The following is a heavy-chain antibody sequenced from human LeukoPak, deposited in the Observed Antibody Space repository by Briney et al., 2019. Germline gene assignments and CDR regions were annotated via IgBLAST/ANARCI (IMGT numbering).Heavy chain of an antibody. Sequence: GGSLRLSCVASGFTFSSYAMTWVRQAPGKGLGWVSGISGSGDRTYYADSVKGRSTISRDNSKNTLYLEMNGLTAEDSAVYYCAKDRMAAAGRQDIWNYWGQGTLVTVSS. CDR3: AKDRMAAAGRQDIWNY. V-gene: IGHV3-23*01. J-gene: IGHJ4*02. CDR1: GFTFSSYA. CDR2: ISGSGDRT. D-gene: IGHD6-25*01.